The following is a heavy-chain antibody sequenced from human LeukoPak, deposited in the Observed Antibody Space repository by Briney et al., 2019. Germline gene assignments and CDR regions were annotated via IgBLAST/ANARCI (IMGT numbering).Heavy chain of an antibody. V-gene: IGHV4-4*02. D-gene: IGHD2-8*01. CDR1: GGSISNTNW. CDR3: SRENGAFSPLGY. CDR2: ISLTGLT. Sequence: PSETLSLTCGVSGGSISNTNWWSWVRQPPGQGLEWIGEISLTGLTHYSPSLESRVTVSLDKSKNQLSLNLTSVTAADTAVYYCSRENGAFSPLGYWGQGTLVTVLS. J-gene: IGHJ4*02.